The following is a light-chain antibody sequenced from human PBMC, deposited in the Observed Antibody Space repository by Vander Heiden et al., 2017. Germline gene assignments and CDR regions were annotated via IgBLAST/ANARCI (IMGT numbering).Light chain of an antibody. CDR2: KDS. V-gene: IGLV3-25*03. J-gene: IGLJ2*01. Sequence: SYELTQPPSVPVSPGQTARITCSGNALPKQYAYWYQQKPGQAPVLVIYKDSERPSGIPERFSGSSSGTTVTLTISRVQAEDEADYYCQSADSSGIYEVFGGGTKLTVL. CDR3: QSADSSGIYEV. CDR1: ALPKQY.